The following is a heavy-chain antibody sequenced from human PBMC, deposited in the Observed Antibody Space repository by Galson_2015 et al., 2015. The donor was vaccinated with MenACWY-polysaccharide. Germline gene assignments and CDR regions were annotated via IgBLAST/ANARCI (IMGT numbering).Heavy chain of an antibody. J-gene: IGHJ5*02. CDR2: ISNAATNT. Sequence: SLRLSCAASGFTFSGHGMTWVRQSPGRGLEWVSTISNAATNTHYSDSVRGRFTISRDNSRNTLYLQMNSLRAEDTAIYYCSAWLWNQFDTWGQGIVVTVSS. CDR3: SAWLWNQFDT. D-gene: IGHD2-21*01. CDR1: GFTFSGHG. V-gene: IGHV3-23*01.